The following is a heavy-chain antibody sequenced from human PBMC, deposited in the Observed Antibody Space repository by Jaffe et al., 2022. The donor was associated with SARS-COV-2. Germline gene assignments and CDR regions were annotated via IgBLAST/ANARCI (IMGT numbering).Heavy chain of an antibody. J-gene: IGHJ3*02. CDR1: GFTFNNYN. V-gene: IGHV3-48*02. CDR3: ARATVAGWAAFDI. CDR2: ISDSSNAI. Sequence: EVQLVESGGGLLQPGGSLRLSCAASGFTFNNYNMNWVRQAPGKGLEWVSYISDSSNAIYYADSVKGRFTISRDNAKNSLYLQMNSLRDEDTAVYYCARATVAGWAAFDIWGQGTMVTVSA. D-gene: IGHD2-15*01.